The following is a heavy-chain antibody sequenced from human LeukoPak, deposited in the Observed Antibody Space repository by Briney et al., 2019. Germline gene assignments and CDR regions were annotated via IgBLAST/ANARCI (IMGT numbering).Heavy chain of an antibody. CDR1: GGSISGYY. D-gene: IGHD2-2*01. J-gene: IGHJ5*02. CDR3: ARVPRIVVVPAAPLGWFDP. Sequence: SETLSLTCTVSGGSISGYYWSWIRQPPGKGLEWIGEINHSGSTNYNPSLKSRVTISVDTSKNQFSLKLSSVTAADTAVYYCARVPRIVVVPAAPLGWFDPWGQGTLVTVSS. V-gene: IGHV4-34*01. CDR2: INHSGST.